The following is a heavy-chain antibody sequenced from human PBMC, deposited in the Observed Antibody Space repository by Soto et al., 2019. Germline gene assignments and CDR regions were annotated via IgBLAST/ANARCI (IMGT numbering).Heavy chain of an antibody. J-gene: IGHJ4*02. Sequence: GGSLRLSCAASGFTFSSYAMSWVRQAPGKGLEWVSAISGSGGSTYYADSVKGRFTISRDNSKNTLYLQMNSLRAEDTAVYYCAKDQERPYYDFWSGPKYYFDYWCQGTLVTVSS. CDR2: ISGSGGST. D-gene: IGHD3-3*01. V-gene: IGHV3-23*01. CDR1: GFTFSSYA. CDR3: AKDQERPYYDFWSGPKYYFDY.